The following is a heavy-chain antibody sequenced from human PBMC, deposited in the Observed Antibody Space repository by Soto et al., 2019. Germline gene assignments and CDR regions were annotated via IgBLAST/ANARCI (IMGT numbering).Heavy chain of an antibody. J-gene: IGHJ4*02. CDR1: GFSFSTFA. D-gene: IGHD1-26*01. CDR2: ISYDVTTK. CDR3: ARDVGRVGATFDY. Sequence: SGGGVIQPGRSLRLSCTASGFSFSTFALHWVRQAPGKGLEWVALISYDVTTKYYADSVQGRFTISRDNSRNTLYLQMNSVRVEDTAMYYCARDVGRVGATFDYWGQGTLVTVSS. V-gene: IGHV3-30-3*01.